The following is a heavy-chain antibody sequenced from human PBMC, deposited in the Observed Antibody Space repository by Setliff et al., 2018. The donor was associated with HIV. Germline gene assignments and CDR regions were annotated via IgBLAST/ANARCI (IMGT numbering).Heavy chain of an antibody. J-gene: IGHJ4*02. D-gene: IGHD3-22*01. CDR3: ARQAWHYDRDGYFIDY. Sequence: NPSETLSLTCSVSGYFISNGYYWGWIRQPPGRGLEWVGTIYQNGNTYYSPSLESRVSVSMDMSRNQFPVKLNSATAADTAVYYCARQAWHYDRDGYFIDYWGQGKLVTVSS. CDR2: IYQNGNT. V-gene: IGHV4-38-2*02. CDR1: GYFISNGYY.